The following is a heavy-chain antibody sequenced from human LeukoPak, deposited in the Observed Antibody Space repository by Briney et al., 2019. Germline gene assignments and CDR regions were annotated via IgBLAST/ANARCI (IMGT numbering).Heavy chain of an antibody. J-gene: IGHJ6*02. CDR1: GGTFSSYA. V-gene: IGHV1-69*13. CDR2: IIPIFGTA. D-gene: IGHD2-2*01. Sequence: SVKVSCKASGGTFSSYAISWVRQAPGQGLEWMGGIIPIFGTANYAQKFQGRLTITADESTSTAYMELSSLRSEDTAVYYCARQVPAAPSEYYYGMDVWGQGTTVTVSS. CDR3: ARQVPAAPSEYYYGMDV.